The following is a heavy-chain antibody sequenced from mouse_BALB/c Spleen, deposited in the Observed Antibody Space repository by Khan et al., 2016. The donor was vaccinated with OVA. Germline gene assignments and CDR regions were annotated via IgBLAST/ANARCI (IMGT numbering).Heavy chain of an antibody. Sequence: QVQLKESGPGLVAPSQSLSITCTVSGSSSTSYGVSWARQTPGKGLEWLGVIWTDGNTNYHSSLKSRLTITKDNSKSQVLLKLSSLQTEDTATYYCAIIFYGYDWFAYWGQGTLVTGSA. D-gene: IGHD2-2*01. CDR1: GSSSTSYG. CDR3: AIIFYGYDWFAY. J-gene: IGHJ3*01. V-gene: IGHV2-3*01. CDR2: IWTDGNT.